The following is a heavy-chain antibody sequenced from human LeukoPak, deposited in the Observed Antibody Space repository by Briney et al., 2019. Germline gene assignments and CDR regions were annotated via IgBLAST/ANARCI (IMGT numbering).Heavy chain of an antibody. Sequence: GRSLRLSCAASGFTFRSYGMHWVRQAPGKGLEWVALISYDGSDKYYADSVKGRFTISRDNSKDTLYLQMNSLRADDTAVYYCAKDSQYGSGWSALYWGQGNLVTVSS. CDR1: GFTFRSYG. CDR3: AKDSQYGSGWSALY. D-gene: IGHD6-19*01. J-gene: IGHJ4*02. CDR2: ISYDGSDK. V-gene: IGHV3-30*18.